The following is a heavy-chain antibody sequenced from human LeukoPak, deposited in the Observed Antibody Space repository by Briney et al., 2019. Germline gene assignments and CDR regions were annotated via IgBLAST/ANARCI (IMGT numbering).Heavy chain of an antibody. J-gene: IGHJ4*02. D-gene: IGHD4-11*01. V-gene: IGHV1-46*01. CDR2: INPSGGST. CDR1: GYTFTSYY. Sequence: ASVKVSCKASGYTFTSYYMHCVRQAPGQGLEWMGIINPSGGSTSYAQKFQGRVTMTRDMSTSTVYMELSSLRSEDTAVYYCARDWPTVKSTQIFDYWGQGTLVTVSS. CDR3: ARDWPTVKSTQIFDY.